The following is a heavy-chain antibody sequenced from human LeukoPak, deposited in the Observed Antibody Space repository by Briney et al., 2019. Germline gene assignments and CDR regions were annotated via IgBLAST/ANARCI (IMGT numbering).Heavy chain of an antibody. CDR3: ARDHGVVVAAGYFDY. Sequence: SGGSLRLSCAASGFTFSSYAMSWVRQAPGKGLEWVSYISSSSTIYYADSVKGRFTISRDNAKNSLYLQMNSLRDEDTAVYYCARDHGVVVAAGYFDYWGQGTLVTVSS. D-gene: IGHD2-15*01. CDR2: ISSSSTI. J-gene: IGHJ4*02. V-gene: IGHV3-48*02. CDR1: GFTFSSYA.